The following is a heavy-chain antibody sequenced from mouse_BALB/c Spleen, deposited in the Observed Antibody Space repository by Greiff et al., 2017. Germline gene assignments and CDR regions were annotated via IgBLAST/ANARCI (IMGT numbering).Heavy chain of an antibody. J-gene: IGHJ4*01. CDR2: IWAGGST. D-gene: IGHD2-1*01. Sequence: VKLMESGPGLVAPSQSLSITCTVSGFSLTSYGVHWVRQPPGKGLEWLGVIWAGGSTNYNSALMSRLSISKDNSKSQVFLKMNSLQTDDTAMYYCARVYGNYGGYAMDYWGQGTSVTVSS. V-gene: IGHV2-9*02. CDR1: GFSLTSYG. CDR3: ARVYGNYGGYAMDY.